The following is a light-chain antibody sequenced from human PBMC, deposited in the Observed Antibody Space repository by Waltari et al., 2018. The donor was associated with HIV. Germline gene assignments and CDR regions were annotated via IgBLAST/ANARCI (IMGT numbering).Light chain of an antibody. J-gene: IGLJ2*01. CDR1: SSDVGGYNY. Sequence: QSALTQPASVSGSPGQSITISCTGTSSDVGGYNYVSWYQQHPGKAPKFMIYEVRNRPSGVSNLFSGSKSGNTPSLTISGLQAEDEAYYYCSSYSSSDTHVVFGGGTKLTVL. V-gene: IGLV2-14*01. CDR2: EVR. CDR3: SSYSSSDTHVV.